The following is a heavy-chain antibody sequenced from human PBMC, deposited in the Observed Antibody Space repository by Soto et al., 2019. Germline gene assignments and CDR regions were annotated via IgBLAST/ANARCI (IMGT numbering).Heavy chain of an antibody. J-gene: IGHJ4*02. CDR3: TRGATDYGDFSPSDF. Sequence: LRLSCGASGFSFSNYGMHWVRQAPGKGLEWVAVIWYDGSNKYYADSVKGRFTISRDNSKNTLYLQMNSLRGEDTAVYYCTRGATDYGDFSPSDFWGQGTLVTVSS. CDR2: IWYDGSNK. D-gene: IGHD4-17*01. CDR1: GFSFSNYG. V-gene: IGHV3-33*01.